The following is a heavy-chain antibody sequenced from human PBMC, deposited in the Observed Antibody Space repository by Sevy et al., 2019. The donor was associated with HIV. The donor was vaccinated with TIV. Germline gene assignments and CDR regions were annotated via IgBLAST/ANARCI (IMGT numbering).Heavy chain of an antibody. V-gene: IGHV3-53*01. Sequence: GESLKISCAASGFTVSSNYMSWVRQAPGKGLEWVSVIYSGGTTYYADSVKGRFTISRDNYKNTLYLQMNNLSAEDTAVYYCAREREFTIFGVLIEYGIDVWGQGTTVTVSS. CDR2: IYSGGTT. J-gene: IGHJ6*02. CDR1: GFTVSSNY. D-gene: IGHD3-3*01. CDR3: AREREFTIFGVLIEYGIDV.